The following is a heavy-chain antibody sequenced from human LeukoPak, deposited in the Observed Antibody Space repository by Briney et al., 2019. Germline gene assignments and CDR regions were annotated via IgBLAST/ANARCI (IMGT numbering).Heavy chain of an antibody. CDR1: GGTFSSYA. CDR3: ARDREDIVVVPAAKGGYYYYMDV. V-gene: IGHV1-69*05. CDR2: IIPIFGTA. J-gene: IGHJ6*03. Sequence: SVKVSCKASGGTFSSYAISWVRQAPGQGLEWMGGIIPIFGTANYAQKFQGRVTITTDESTNTAYMELSSLRSEDTAVYYCARDREDIVVVPAAKGGYYYYMDVWGKGTTVTVSS. D-gene: IGHD2-2*01.